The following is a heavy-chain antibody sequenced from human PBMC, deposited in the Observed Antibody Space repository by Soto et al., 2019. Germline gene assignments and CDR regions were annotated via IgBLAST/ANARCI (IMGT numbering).Heavy chain of an antibody. CDR2: IVVGSGNT. Sequence: PSVKVSCKASGFTFTSSAVQWVRQARGQRLEWIGWIVVGSGNTNYAQKFQERVTITRDMSTSTAYMELSSLRSEDTAVYYCAAEGTYYYDSSGYSRFDYWGQGTLVTVSS. D-gene: IGHD3-22*01. CDR3: AAEGTYYYDSSGYSRFDY. J-gene: IGHJ4*02. CDR1: GFTFTSSA. V-gene: IGHV1-58*01.